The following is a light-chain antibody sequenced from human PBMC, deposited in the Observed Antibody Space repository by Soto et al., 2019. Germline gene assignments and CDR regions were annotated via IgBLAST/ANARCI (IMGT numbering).Light chain of an antibody. J-gene: IGLJ2*01. V-gene: IGLV1-40*01. Sequence: QSVLTQPPSVSGAPGQRVTISCTGSSSNIGAGYDVHWYQKVPGTAPKLLIFGNTNRPSGVPDRFSGFKSGTSASLAITGLQAEDEADYYCHSYDSSLSGSVFGEGTKVTVL. CDR3: HSYDSSLSGSV. CDR1: SSNIGAGYD. CDR2: GNT.